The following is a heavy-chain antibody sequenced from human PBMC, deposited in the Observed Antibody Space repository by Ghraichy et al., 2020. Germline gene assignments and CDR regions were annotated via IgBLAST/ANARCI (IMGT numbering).Heavy chain of an antibody. CDR1: GFTFSSYG. CDR3: AKDKGWLVPTHYGMDV. V-gene: IGHV3-30*18. D-gene: IGHD6-19*01. Sequence: RGSRRLSCAASGFTFSSYGMHWVRQAPGKGLEWVAVISYDGSNKYYADSVKGRFTISRDNSKNTLYLQMNSLRAEDTAVYYCAKDKGWLVPTHYGMDVWGQESIVTVSS. J-gene: IGHJ6*02. CDR2: ISYDGSNK.